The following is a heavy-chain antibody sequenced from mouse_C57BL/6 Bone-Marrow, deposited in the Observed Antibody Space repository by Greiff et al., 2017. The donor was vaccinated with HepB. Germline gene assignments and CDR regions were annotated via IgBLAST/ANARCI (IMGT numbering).Heavy chain of an antibody. CDR2: INPNNGGT. V-gene: IGHV1-18*01. D-gene: IGHD1-1*01. CDR3: AREKYYGSSPSWFAY. CDR1: GYTFTDYN. J-gene: IGHJ3*01. Sequence: VQLQQSGPELVKPGASVKIPCKASGYTFTDYNMDWVKQSHGKSLEWIGDINPNNGGTIYNQKFKGKATLTVDKSSSTAYMELRSLTSEDTAVYYCAREKYYGSSPSWFAYWGQGTLVTVSA.